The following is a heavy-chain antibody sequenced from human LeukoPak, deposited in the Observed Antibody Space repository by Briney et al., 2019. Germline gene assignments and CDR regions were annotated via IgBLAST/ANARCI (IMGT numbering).Heavy chain of an antibody. J-gene: IGHJ4*02. CDR2: IHYSGTT. CDR3: ARGKNNWNYPLFDY. V-gene: IGHV4-59*12. D-gene: IGHD1-7*01. Sequence: PSETLSLSCTVSGGTISSYYRSWIRQPPGKGLEWIGYIHYSGTTNYNPSLKNRVTISLDTSKNQFSLNLSSVTAADTAVYYCARGKNNWNYPLFDYWGQGTLVTVSS. CDR1: GGTISSYY.